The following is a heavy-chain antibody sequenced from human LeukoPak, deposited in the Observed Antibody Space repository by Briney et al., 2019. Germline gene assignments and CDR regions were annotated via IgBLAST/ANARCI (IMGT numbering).Heavy chain of an antibody. CDR3: ARVAAAAPPRYYYYGMDV. CDR1: GYTFTGYY. J-gene: IGHJ6*02. Sequence: ASVKVSCKASGYTFTGYYMHWVRQAPGQGLEWMGWINPSSGGTNYAQKFQGRVTMTRDTSISTAYMELSRLRSDDTAVYYCARVAAAAPPRYYYYGMDVWGQGTTVTVSS. V-gene: IGHV1-2*02. CDR2: INPSSGGT. D-gene: IGHD6-13*01.